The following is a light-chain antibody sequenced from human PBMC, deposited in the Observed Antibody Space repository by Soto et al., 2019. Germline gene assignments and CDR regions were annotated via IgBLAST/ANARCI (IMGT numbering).Light chain of an antibody. V-gene: IGKV1-39*01. Sequence: DIQMTQSPSSLSASLGDRITITCRASQSISSYLNWYQQKPGKAPKLLIYDASSLQSGVPSRFSGSGSGTHFSLTISSLQPEDFVTYYCQQSYSSPPITFGQGTRLDIK. CDR1: QSISSY. CDR2: DAS. J-gene: IGKJ5*01. CDR3: QQSYSSPPIT.